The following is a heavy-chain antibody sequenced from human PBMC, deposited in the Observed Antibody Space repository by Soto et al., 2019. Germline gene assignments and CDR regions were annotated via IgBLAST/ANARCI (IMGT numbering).Heavy chain of an antibody. CDR2: IYYGGIT. CDR1: GGSITSGGYY. V-gene: IGHV4-31*03. D-gene: IGHD3-22*01. J-gene: IGHJ4*02. CDR3: ARENYDSIGWLDH. Sequence: SETLSLTCSVSGGSITSGGYYWNWIRQHPGKGLEWIGYIYYGGITYYNPSLKSRITISVDTSKNQFSLKLSSVTAADTAVYYCARENYDSIGWLDHWGQGTLVTVSS.